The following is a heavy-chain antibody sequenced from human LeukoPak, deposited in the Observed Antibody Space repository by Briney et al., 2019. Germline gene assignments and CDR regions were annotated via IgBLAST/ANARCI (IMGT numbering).Heavy chain of an antibody. V-gene: IGHV3-30-3*01. J-gene: IGHJ4*02. CDR1: GFTFSSYA. Sequence: GGSLRLSCAASGFTFSSYAVHWVRQAPGKGLEWVAVISYDGSNKYYADSVKGRFTISRDNSKNTLYLQMNSLRAEDTAVYYCARDKSRGASSPYFDYWGQGTLVTVSS. CDR3: ARDKSRGASSPYFDY. D-gene: IGHD3-10*01. CDR2: ISYDGSNK.